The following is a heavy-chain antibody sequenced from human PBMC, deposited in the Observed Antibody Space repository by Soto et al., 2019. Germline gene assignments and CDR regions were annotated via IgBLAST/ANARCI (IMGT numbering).Heavy chain of an antibody. J-gene: IGHJ4*02. V-gene: IGHV3-66*01. Sequence: GGGLRLSRAASGFTVSSHYISWVRQAPGKGLEWVSVIYSGGATNYADSVKGRFTISRDDSKNTLFLQMNSLRAEDTAVYNCATAKLLLPWLFDYWGQGTLVTAPQ. CDR2: IYSGGAT. CDR3: ATAKLLLPWLFDY. D-gene: IGHD2-15*01. CDR1: GFTVSSHY.